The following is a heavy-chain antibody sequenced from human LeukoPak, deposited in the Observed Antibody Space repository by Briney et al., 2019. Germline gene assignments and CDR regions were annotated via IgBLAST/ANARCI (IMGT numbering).Heavy chain of an antibody. J-gene: IGHJ3*02. V-gene: IGHV4-4*07. CDR3: ARGPLIVVVPAAMLVAFDI. CDR2: IYTSGST. Sequence: SETLSLTCTVSGGSISSYYWSWIRQPAGKGLEWIGRIYTSGSTNYNPSLKSRVTISVDTSKNQFSLKLSSVTAADTAVYYCARGPLIVVVPAAMLVAFDIWGQGTMVTVSS. D-gene: IGHD2-2*01. CDR1: GGSISSYY.